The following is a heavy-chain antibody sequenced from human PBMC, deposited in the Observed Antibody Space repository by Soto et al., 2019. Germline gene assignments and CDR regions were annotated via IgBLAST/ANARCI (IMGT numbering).Heavy chain of an antibody. CDR3: AHYGDYVPRFDY. D-gene: IGHD4-17*01. CDR1: GFSLSTSGVG. V-gene: IGHV2-5*02. J-gene: IGHJ4*02. CDR2: SYWDDDK. Sequence: QITLKESGPTLVKPTQTLTLTCTFSGFSLSTSGVGVGWIRQPPGKALEWLALSYWDDDKRYSPSLKSRLTITKDPSKNQVVLTMTNMDPVDTATYYCAHYGDYVPRFDYWGQGTLVTVSS.